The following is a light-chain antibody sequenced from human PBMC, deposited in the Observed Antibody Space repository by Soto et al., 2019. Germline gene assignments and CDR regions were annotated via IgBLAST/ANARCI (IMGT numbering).Light chain of an antibody. V-gene: IGKV4-1*01. CDR2: WAS. CDR1: QSVLYSSNKWNY. Sequence: DIVMTQSPDSLTVSLGERATINCRFSQSVLYSSNKWNYLCLYQKKPGQPPKLLIYWASTRASGVPDRFSGSGSETDFTLTINSLQAEDVAVYYCQQYYSLPLTFGGGTKVDIK. J-gene: IGKJ4*01. CDR3: QQYYSLPLT.